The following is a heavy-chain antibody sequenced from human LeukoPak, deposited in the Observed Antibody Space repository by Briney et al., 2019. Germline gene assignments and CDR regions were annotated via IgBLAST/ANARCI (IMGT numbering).Heavy chain of an antibody. CDR1: GGSISSYY. CDR2: IYYSGST. CDR3: ARGDYGGPY. Sequence: SETLSHTCTVSGGSISSYYWSWIRQPPGKGLEWIGYIYYSGSTNYNPSLKSRVTISVDTSKNQFSLKLSSVTAADTAVYYCARGDYGGPYWGQGTLVTVSS. V-gene: IGHV4-59*01. J-gene: IGHJ4*02. D-gene: IGHD4-23*01.